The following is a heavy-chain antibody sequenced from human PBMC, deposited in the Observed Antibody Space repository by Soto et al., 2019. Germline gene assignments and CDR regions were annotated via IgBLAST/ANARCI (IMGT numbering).Heavy chain of an antibody. CDR3: ARSVGDYYYGMDV. J-gene: IGHJ6*02. Sequence: TSETLSLTCTVSGASITSTSYHWGWIRQPPGKGLEWIGNFYYSGSTYYNPSLRSRVTISVDASKNQFSVKVSSVTATDTAVYYCARSVGDYYYGMDVWGQGTTVT. CDR1: GASITSTSYH. V-gene: IGHV4-39*01. CDR2: FYYSGST. D-gene: IGHD1-26*01.